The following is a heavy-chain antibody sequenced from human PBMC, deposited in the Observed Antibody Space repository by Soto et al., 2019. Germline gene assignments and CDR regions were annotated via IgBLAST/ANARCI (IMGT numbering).Heavy chain of an antibody. V-gene: IGHV2-5*02. CDR1: GFSLTTRGVG. D-gene: IGHD3-16*01. CDR3: AHIPNYYQYDWFDP. CDR2: IYWDDDK. Sequence: QITLKESGPTLGKPTQTLTLTYTFSGFSLTTRGVGVGWIRQPPGKALECLALIYWDDDKRYSPSLQSRLSITKDTSKNQVVLTMTNVDPVDTATYYCAHIPNYYQYDWFDPWGQGTLVSVSS. J-gene: IGHJ5*02.